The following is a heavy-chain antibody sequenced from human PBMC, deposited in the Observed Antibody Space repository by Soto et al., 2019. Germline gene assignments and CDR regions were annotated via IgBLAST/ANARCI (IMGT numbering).Heavy chain of an antibody. CDR2: ISYDGSNK. D-gene: IGHD4-17*01. CDR3: AKLPSFGDPVRYYYYMDV. Sequence: GGSLRLSCAASGFTFSSYGMHWVRQAPGKGLEWVAVISYDGSNKYYADSVKGRFTISRDNSKNTLYPQMNSLRAEDTAVYYCAKLPSFGDPVRYYYYMDVWGKGTTVTVSS. CDR1: GFTFSSYG. V-gene: IGHV3-30*18. J-gene: IGHJ6*03.